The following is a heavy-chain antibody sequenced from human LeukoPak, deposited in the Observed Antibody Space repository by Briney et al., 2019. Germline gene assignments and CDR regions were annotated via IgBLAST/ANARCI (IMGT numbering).Heavy chain of an antibody. J-gene: IGHJ4*02. CDR2: VNLQGST. CDR1: GGSISDTNW. Sequence: PSETQSLTSGVAGGSISDTNWWTWFRQPPGKGLEWIGEVNLQGSTNYNPFLKSRAAISVETSENNISLKRTSMTAATSAVYYGAREGGPYRPRVYSGQRTLVSVAS. CDR3: AREGGPYRPRVY. V-gene: IGHV4-4*02.